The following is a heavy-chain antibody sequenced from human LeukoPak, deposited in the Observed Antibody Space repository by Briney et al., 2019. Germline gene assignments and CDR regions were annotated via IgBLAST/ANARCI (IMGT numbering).Heavy chain of an antibody. V-gene: IGHV3-30*04. J-gene: IGHJ6*03. Sequence: GGSLRLSCAASGFTFSSYAMHWVRQAPGKGLEWVAVISYDGSNKYYADSVKGRFTISRDNSKNTLYLQMNSLRAEDTAVYYCARGVDTAMALYYYYMDVWGKGTTVTVSS. D-gene: IGHD5-18*01. CDR2: ISYDGSNK. CDR3: ARGVDTAMALYYYYMDV. CDR1: GFTFSSYA.